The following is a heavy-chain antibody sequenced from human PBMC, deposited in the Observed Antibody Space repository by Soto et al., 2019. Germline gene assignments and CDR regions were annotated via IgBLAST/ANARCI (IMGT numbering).Heavy chain of an antibody. D-gene: IGHD1-26*01. V-gene: IGHV4-31*03. CDR2: IYYSGST. J-gene: IGHJ3*02. CDR3: ARVLDAIVGVDLGAFDI. Sequence: SETLSLTCTVSGGSISSGGYYWSWIRQHPGKGLEWIGYIYYSGSTYYNPSLKSRVTISVDTSKNQFSLKLSSVTAADTAVYYCARVLDAIVGVDLGAFDIWGQGTMVTVSS. CDR1: GGSISSGGYY.